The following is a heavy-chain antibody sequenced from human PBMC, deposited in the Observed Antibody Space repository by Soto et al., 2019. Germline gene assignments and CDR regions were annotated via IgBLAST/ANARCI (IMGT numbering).Heavy chain of an antibody. V-gene: IGHV1-69*01. CDR1: GGTFSSYA. CDR3: ARLGGMSGYDLGDYYGMDV. D-gene: IGHD5-12*01. J-gene: IGHJ6*02. CDR2: IIPIFGTA. Sequence: QVQLVQSGAEVKKPGSSVKVSCKASGGTFSSYAISWVRQAPGQGLEWMGGIIPIFGTANYAQKFQGRVTITADESTSTAHMELSSLRSEDTAVYYCARLGGMSGYDLGDYYGMDVWGQGTTVTVSS.